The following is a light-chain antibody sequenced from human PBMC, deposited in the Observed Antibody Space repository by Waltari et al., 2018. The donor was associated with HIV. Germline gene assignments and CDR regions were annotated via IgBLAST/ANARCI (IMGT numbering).Light chain of an antibody. CDR2: EGT. V-gene: IGLV2-23*01. CDR3: CSFANSRTLG. CDR1: SSYDGNYNL. Sequence: QSALTQPAPVSGSPGQSISLSCTGTSSYDGNYNLFSWYQQHPGKAPKLVIYEGTKRPSGVSNRFSGSKSGNTASLTISGLQAEDEAHYFCCSFANSRTLGFGGGTKVTVL. J-gene: IGLJ2*01.